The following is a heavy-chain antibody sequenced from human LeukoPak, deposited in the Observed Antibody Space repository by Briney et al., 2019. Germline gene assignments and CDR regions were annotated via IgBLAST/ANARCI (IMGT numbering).Heavy chain of an antibody. V-gene: IGHV3-30-3*01. CDR1: GFTFSNYA. CDR2: ISYHGSNE. CDR3: ARDRYYGSGSYWIPLFDF. Sequence: GGSLRLSCAASGFTFSNYAMHWVRQAPGKGLEWVAVISYHGSNENYADSVKGRFTISRDNSKNTLYLQMNSLRDEDTAVYYCARDRYYGSGSYWIPLFDFWGQGTLVTVSS. D-gene: IGHD3-10*01. J-gene: IGHJ4*02.